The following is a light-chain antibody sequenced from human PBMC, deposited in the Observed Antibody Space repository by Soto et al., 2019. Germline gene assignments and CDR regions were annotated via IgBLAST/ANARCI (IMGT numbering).Light chain of an antibody. CDR3: QQYGRSPGLFT. CDR2: DVS. CDR1: QSVSSY. J-gene: IGKJ3*01. Sequence: VLTQSPDTLSLSPGERATLSCRASQSVSSYLAWYQQKPGQAPRLLIYDVSSRATGIPDRFSGSGSGTDFTLTISRLEPEDFAVYYCQQYGRSPGLFTFGPGTKVDIK. V-gene: IGKV3-20*01.